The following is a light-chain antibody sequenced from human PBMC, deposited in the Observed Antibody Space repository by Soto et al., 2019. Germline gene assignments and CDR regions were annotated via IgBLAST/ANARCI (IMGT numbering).Light chain of an antibody. CDR1: QDIGTY. J-gene: IGKJ5*01. V-gene: IGKV1-39*01. CDR3: QQSYTTPPIT. Sequence: DIQMTQSPSSRAALIGDTVPITCRASQDIGTYLNWYQHQPRKAPKHLLYAASSLQTGVPPTFTGSGSGTAFTPTIDSLQPEDFATYYCQQSYTTPPITFGQGTRLEIK. CDR2: AAS.